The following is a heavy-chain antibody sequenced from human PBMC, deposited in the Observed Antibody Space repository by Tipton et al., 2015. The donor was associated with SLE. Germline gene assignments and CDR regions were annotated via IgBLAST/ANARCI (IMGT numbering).Heavy chain of an antibody. CDR1: GYTFIHKG. J-gene: IGHJ4*02. V-gene: IGHV1-18*01. Sequence: QSGAEVKKPGASVRVSCKASGYTFIHKGISWVRQAPGQGLEFMGWISVYNGYTNYAQKFQGRVTLTTDTSTSTAYMELRSLRSDDTAVYYCARVVVGAFDYWGQGTRVTVSS. CDR3: ARVVVGAFDY. D-gene: IGHD2-15*01. CDR2: ISVYNGYT.